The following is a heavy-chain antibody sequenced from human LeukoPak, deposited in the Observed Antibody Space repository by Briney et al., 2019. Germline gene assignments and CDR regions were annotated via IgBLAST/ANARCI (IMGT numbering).Heavy chain of an antibody. J-gene: IGHJ5*02. CDR1: GGSISSGGYY. V-gene: IGHV4-30-2*01. CDR2: IYHSGST. D-gene: IGHD4-17*01. Sequence: PSQTLSLTCTVSGGSISSGGYYWSWIRQPPGKGLEWIGYIYHSGSTYYNPSLKSRVPISVDRSKNQFSLKLSSVTAADTAVYYCARAYHQNKGDYADNWFDPWGQGTLVTVSS. CDR3: ARAYHQNKGDYADNWFDP.